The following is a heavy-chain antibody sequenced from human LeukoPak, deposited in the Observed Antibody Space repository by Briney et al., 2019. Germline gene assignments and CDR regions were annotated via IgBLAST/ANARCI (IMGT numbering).Heavy chain of an antibody. Sequence: ASVKVSCKASGYTFTGYYMHWVRQAPGQGLEWMGWVDPDSGGGTNYAQKFQGRVTMTRDTSINTVYMELSRLRSDDTAVYYCARESSESGSYYYWGQGTLVTVSS. J-gene: IGHJ4*02. D-gene: IGHD3-10*01. CDR1: GYTFTGYY. CDR3: ARESSESGSYYY. V-gene: IGHV1-2*02. CDR2: VDPDSGGGT.